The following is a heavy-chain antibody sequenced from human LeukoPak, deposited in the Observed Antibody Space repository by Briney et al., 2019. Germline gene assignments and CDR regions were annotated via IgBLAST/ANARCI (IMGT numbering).Heavy chain of an antibody. CDR3: ATEKGDSPDY. J-gene: IGHJ4*02. Sequence: GGSLRLSCVASGFTFTSYAITWVRQAPGKGLEWVSAISGSGGTTYYADSVKGRFTISRDNSKNTLYVQMNSLRAEDTAVYYCATEKGDSPDYWGQGTLVTVSS. V-gene: IGHV3-23*01. CDR2: ISGSGGTT. D-gene: IGHD2-21*01. CDR1: GFTFTSYA.